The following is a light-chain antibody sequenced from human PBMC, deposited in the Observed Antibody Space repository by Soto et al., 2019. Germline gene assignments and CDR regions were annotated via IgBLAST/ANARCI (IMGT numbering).Light chain of an antibody. J-gene: IGKJ5*01. CDR1: QSLVYSDGNTY. CDR2: KVS. Sequence: DVVMTQSPLSLPVTLGQPASISCRSSQSLVYSDGNTYLNWFLQRPGQSPRRLIYKVSNRDSGVPDRFRGSGSGTDFTLKISRVEAEDVGVYYCIQGTHWPPTFGQGTRLEIK. CDR3: IQGTHWPPT. V-gene: IGKV2-30*01.